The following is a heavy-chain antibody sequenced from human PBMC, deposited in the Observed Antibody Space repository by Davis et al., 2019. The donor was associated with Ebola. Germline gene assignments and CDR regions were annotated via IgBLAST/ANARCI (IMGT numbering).Heavy chain of an antibody. V-gene: IGHV3-30*18. CDR2: ISYDGSDK. CDR3: AKDSVTDSSGYYPIFDY. Sequence: GESLKISCAASGFTFSIFGMHWVRQAPGKGLEWVAVISYDGSDKYYADSVKGRFTISRDNSKNTLYLQMNSLRAEDTAVYYCAKDSVTDSSGYYPIFDYWGQGTLVTVSS. CDR1: GFTFSIFG. J-gene: IGHJ4*02. D-gene: IGHD3-22*01.